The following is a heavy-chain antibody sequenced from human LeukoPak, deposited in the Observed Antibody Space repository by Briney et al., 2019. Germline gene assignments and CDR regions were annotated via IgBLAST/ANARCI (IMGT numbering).Heavy chain of an antibody. Sequence: GASVTVSCKASGYTFTSYDINWVRQATGQGLEWMGWMNPNSGNTGYAQKFQGRVTMTRDTSTSTVYMELSSLRSEDTAVYYCAREEWELSDAFDIWGQGTMVTVSS. CDR3: AREEWELSDAFDI. V-gene: IGHV1-8*01. CDR1: GYTFTSYD. D-gene: IGHD1-26*01. CDR2: MNPNSGNT. J-gene: IGHJ3*02.